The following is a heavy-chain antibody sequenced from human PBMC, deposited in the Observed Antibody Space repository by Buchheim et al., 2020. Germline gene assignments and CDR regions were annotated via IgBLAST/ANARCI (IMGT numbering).Heavy chain of an antibody. Sequence: QVQLQQWGAGLLKPSETLSLTCAVYGGSFSGYYWSWIRQPPGKGLEWIGEINHSGNTNYNPSLKSRVTVSVDTSKNQFSLKLSSVTAADTAVYYCATVDLNWNDFISWFDPWGQGTL. D-gene: IGHD1-20*01. CDR3: ATVDLNWNDFISWFDP. J-gene: IGHJ5*02. CDR2: INHSGNT. CDR1: GGSFSGYY. V-gene: IGHV4-34*01.